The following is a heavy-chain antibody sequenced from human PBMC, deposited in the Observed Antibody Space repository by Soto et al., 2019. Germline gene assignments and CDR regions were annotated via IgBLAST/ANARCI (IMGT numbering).Heavy chain of an antibody. CDR2: IIPIFGTA. D-gene: IGHD2-2*01. J-gene: IGHJ4*02. V-gene: IGHV1-69*13. CDR1: GGTFSSYA. Sequence: RASVKVSCKASGGTFSSYAISWVRQAPGQGLEWMGGIIPIFGTANYAQKFQGRVTITADESTSTAYMELSSLRSEDTAVYYCARVRYCSSTSCYVFDYWGQGTLVTVSS. CDR3: ARVRYCSSTSCYVFDY.